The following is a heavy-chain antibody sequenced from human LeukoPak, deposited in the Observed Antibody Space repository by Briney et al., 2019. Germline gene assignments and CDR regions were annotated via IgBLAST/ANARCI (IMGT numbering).Heavy chain of an antibody. J-gene: IGHJ4*02. V-gene: IGHV5-51*01. D-gene: IGHD3-22*01. CDR1: GYXFPSYW. CDR2: IYPGDSDP. CDR3: ARRTDYYDSSGYFSPNFFDC. Sequence: GESLKISCNGSGYXFPSYWICWVRQMPGKGLEWMGIIYPGDSDPRYSPSFQGQVTISADKSINTAYLQWSSLKASDTAMYYCARRTDYYDSSGYFSPNFFDCWGQGTLVTVSS.